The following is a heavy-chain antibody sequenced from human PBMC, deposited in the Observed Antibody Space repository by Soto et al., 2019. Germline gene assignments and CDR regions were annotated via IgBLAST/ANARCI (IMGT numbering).Heavy chain of an antibody. V-gene: IGHV1-8*01. J-gene: IGHJ6*03. CDR2: MNPNSGNT. Sequence: ASVKVSCKASGYTFTSYDINWVRQATGQGLEWMGWMNPNSGNTGYAQKFQGRVTMTRNTSISTAYMELSSLRSEDTAVYYCARGQKAARRYYYYYYMDVWGKGTTVTVSS. D-gene: IGHD6-6*01. CDR1: GYTFTSYD. CDR3: ARGQKAARRYYYYYYMDV.